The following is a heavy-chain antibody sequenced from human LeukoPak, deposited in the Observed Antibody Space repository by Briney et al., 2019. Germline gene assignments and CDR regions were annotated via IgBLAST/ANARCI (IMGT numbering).Heavy chain of an antibody. V-gene: IGHV3-30*02. J-gene: IGHJ5*02. CDR2: IRYDGSNK. CDR1: GFTLSIYG. Sequence: GGSLRLSCAASGFTLSIYGMHWVRQAPGKGLEWVAFIRYDGSNKYYADSVKGRFTISRDNSKNTLYLQMNSLRAEDTAVYYCAKGESSSSGNWFDPWGQGTLVTVSS. D-gene: IGHD6-6*01. CDR3: AKGESSSSGNWFDP.